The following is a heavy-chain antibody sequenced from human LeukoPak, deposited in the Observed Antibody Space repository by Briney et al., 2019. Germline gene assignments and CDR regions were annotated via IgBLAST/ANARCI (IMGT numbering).Heavy chain of an antibody. V-gene: IGHV1-8*02. Sequence: ASVKVSCKASGGTFSSYAISWVRQATGQGLEWMGWMNPNSGNTGYAQKFQGRVTMTRNTSISTAYMELSSLRSEDTAVYYCARDDRTRDFWSGYYTGVGYYYYGMDVWGQGTTVTVSS. J-gene: IGHJ6*02. CDR3: ARDDRTRDFWSGYYTGVGYYYYGMDV. CDR1: GGTFSSYA. CDR2: MNPNSGNT. D-gene: IGHD3-3*01.